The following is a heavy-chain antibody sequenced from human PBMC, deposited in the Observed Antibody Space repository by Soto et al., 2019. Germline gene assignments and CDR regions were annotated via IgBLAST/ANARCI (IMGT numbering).Heavy chain of an antibody. CDR1: GYSFTSYW. D-gene: IGHD6-13*01. CDR2: IDPSDSYT. Sequence: PGESLKISCKGSGYSFTSYWISWVRQMPGKGLEWMGRIDPSDSYTNYSPSFQGHVTISADKSISTAYLQWSSLKASDTAMYYCARHSAAADYYYYGMDVWGQGTTVTVSS. CDR3: ARHSAAADYYYYGMDV. J-gene: IGHJ6*02. V-gene: IGHV5-10-1*01.